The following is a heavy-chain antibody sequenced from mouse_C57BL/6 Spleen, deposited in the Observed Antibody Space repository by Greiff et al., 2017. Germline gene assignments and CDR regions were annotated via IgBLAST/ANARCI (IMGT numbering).Heavy chain of an antibody. Sequence: VQLQQPGAELVMPGASVKLSCKASGYTFTSYWMHWVKQRPGQGLEWIGEIDPSDSYTNYNQKFKGKSTLTVDKSSSTAYMQLSSLTSEDSAVYYCARREDYGNDDGFAYWGQGTLVTVSA. CDR1: GYTFTSYW. J-gene: IGHJ3*01. V-gene: IGHV1-69*01. CDR3: ARREDYGNDDGFAY. CDR2: IDPSDSYT. D-gene: IGHD2-2*01.